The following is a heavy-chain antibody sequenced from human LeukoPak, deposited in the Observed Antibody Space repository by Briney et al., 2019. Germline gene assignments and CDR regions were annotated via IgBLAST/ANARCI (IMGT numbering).Heavy chain of an antibody. V-gene: IGHV5-51*01. CDR2: IYPGDSDT. Sequence: GESLKISCKGSGYSFTSYWIAWVRQMPGKGLDWMGIIYPGDSDTRYSPSFQGQVTISADKSISTASLQWSSLKASDTAMYYCARQYDSSGYPDYWGQGTLVTVSS. D-gene: IGHD3-22*01. CDR3: ARQYDSSGYPDY. CDR1: GYSFTSYW. J-gene: IGHJ4*02.